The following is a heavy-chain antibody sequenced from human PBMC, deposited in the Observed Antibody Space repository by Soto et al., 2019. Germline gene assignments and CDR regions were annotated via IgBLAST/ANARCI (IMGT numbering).Heavy chain of an antibody. D-gene: IGHD6-19*01. CDR3: ASGITVAGFPSFDY. J-gene: IGHJ4*02. Sequence: QVQLVQSGAEVKKPGASVKVSCKASGYTFTSYDINWVRQATGQGLEWMGWMNPNSGNTGYAQKFQGRVTMTRNTSISTAYMELSSLRSEDSAVYYCASGITVAGFPSFDYWGQGTLVTVSS. CDR1: GYTFTSYD. CDR2: MNPNSGNT. V-gene: IGHV1-8*01.